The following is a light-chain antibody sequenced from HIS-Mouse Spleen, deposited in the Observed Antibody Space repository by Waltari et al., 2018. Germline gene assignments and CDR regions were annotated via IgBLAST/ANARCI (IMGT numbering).Light chain of an antibody. J-gene: IGLJ2*01. Sequence: SYELTQPPSVSVSPGQTARITCSGDALPKKYAYGYQQKSGQAPVLVIYEDSKRPSGSPERCSGSSSGTMDTLTISGAQVEDEADYYCYSTDSSGNHRVFGGGTKLTVL. CDR1: ALPKKY. CDR2: EDS. CDR3: YSTDSSGNHRV. V-gene: IGLV3-10*01.